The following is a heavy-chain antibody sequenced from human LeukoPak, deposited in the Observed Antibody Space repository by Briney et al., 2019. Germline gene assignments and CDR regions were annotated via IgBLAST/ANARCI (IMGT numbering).Heavy chain of an antibody. Sequence: GESLQISCKGSGYRFTSYWIGWGRPMPGKGLGWMGIIYPGDSDTRYSPSFQGQVTISADKSISTAYLQWSSLKASDTAMYYCARAGCSGGSCYYPLNYWGQGTLVTVSS. CDR1: GYRFTSYW. V-gene: IGHV5-51*01. CDR3: ARAGCSGGSCYYPLNY. J-gene: IGHJ4*02. CDR2: IYPGDSDT. D-gene: IGHD2-15*01.